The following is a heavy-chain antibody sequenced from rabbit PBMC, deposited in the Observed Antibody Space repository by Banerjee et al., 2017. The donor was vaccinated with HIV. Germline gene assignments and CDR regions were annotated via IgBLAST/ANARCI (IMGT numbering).Heavy chain of an antibody. J-gene: IGHJ4*01. CDR2: IDVTKSGST. Sequence: QEQLEESGGDLVKPGASLTLTCKASGLAFSSSYWICWVRQAPGKGLEWIACIDVTKSGSTYYASWAKGRLTISKTSSTTVTLQMTSLTAADTATYFCVRGASTSGFYNLWGQGTLVTVS. CDR3: VRGASTSGFYNL. D-gene: IGHD1-1*01. CDR1: GLAFSSSYW. V-gene: IGHV1S45*01.